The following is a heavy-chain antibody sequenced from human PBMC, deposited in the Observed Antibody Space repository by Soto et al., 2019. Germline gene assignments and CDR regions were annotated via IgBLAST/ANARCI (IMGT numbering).Heavy chain of an antibody. CDR2: IYPGDSDT. J-gene: IGHJ4*02. CDR3: ARSPTGWSNPYYFDF. D-gene: IGHD6-19*01. Sequence: PGESLKISCQGSGYSFTTYWTGWVRQMPGKGLEWMGIIYPGDSDTRYSPSFQGQVTISADRSVSTAYLHWSSLKASDAAMYYCARSPTGWSNPYYFDFWGQGTLVTVSS. V-gene: IGHV5-51*01. CDR1: GYSFTTYW.